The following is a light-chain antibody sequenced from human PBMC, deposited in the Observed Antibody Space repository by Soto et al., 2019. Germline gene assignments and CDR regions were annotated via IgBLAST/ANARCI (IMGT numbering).Light chain of an antibody. CDR3: IQDYNYPRT. V-gene: IGKV1-6*01. CDR2: TAS. Sequence: AIQMTQSPSSLSASVGDRVTITCRASQGIRSELGWYQQKPGKAPNLLIYTASTLQSGVPSRFSGSGSGTDFTLTISRLQPEDFATYYCIQDYNYPRTFGGGTRVEIK. J-gene: IGKJ4*01. CDR1: QGIRSE.